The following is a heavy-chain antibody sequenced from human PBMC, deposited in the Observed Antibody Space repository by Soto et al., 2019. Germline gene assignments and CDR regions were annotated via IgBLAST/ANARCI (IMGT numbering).Heavy chain of an antibody. J-gene: IGHJ4*02. CDR3: TTPGLPVPWH. D-gene: IGHD2-8*02. V-gene: IGHV3-15*01. Sequence: CAVAKLSISSNYMSRVRQAPGKGLEWVGRIKSKSDGGTRDYAESVKGRFIISRDDSKNTLYLQMNSLKFEDTDVYYCTTPGLPVPWHWGQGTLVTVSS. CDR2: IKSKSDGGTR. CDR1: KLSISSNY.